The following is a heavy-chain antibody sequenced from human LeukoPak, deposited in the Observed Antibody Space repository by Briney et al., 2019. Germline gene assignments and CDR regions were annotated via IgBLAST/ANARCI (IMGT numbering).Heavy chain of an antibody. CDR1: GYTFTSYG. J-gene: IGHJ4*02. CDR3: ARESRISIAAAGTSGY. D-gene: IGHD6-13*01. Sequence: ASVKVSCKASGYTFTSYGISWVRQAPGQGLEWMGWISAYNGNTNYAQKLQGRVTMTTDTSTSTAYMELRSLRSEDTAVYYCARESRISIAAAGTSGYWGQGTLVTVSS. V-gene: IGHV1-18*01. CDR2: ISAYNGNT.